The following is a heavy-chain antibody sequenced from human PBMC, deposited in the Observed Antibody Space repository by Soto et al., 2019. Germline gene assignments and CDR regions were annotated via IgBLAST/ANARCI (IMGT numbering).Heavy chain of an antibody. CDR2: TYYRSKWFH. CDR1: GDSVSSDITS. V-gene: IGHV6-1*01. J-gene: IGHJ3*01. D-gene: IGHD3-10*01. CDR3: ARGNALDV. Sequence: QTLSLTCAISGDSVSSDITSWNWIRQSPSRGLEWLGRTYYRSKWFHDYAASVKSRITINQDTSKNQFSLELNSMTPEDTAVYYCARGNALDVWGQGT.